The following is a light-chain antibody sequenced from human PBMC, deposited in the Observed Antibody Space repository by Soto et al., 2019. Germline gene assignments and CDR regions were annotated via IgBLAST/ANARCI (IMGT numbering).Light chain of an antibody. CDR1: QGFSSSY. J-gene: IGKJ1*01. Sequence: EIVLTQSPGTLSLSPGERATLSCRASQGFSSSYLAWYKQKPGQAPRLLIYETSSRATGIPDRFSGSGSQTDFTLTISRLEPEDFAVYYCQQYGTSPRTFGQGTKVDIK. V-gene: IGKV3-20*01. CDR2: ETS. CDR3: QQYGTSPRT.